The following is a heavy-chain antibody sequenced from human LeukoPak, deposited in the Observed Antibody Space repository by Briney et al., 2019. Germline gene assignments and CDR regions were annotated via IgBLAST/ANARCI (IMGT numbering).Heavy chain of an antibody. CDR2: ISSGSNYI. J-gene: IGHJ4*02. Sequence: GGSLRLSCAASGFTFSSYSMNWVRQAPGKGLEWVSSISSGSNYIYYADSVKGRFTISRDNAKNSLYLQMDSLRADDTAVYYCAKLRQWQPQRYFFEYWGQGALVTVAS. CDR3: AKLRQWQPQRYFFEY. D-gene: IGHD6-19*01. V-gene: IGHV3-21*04. CDR1: GFTFSSYS.